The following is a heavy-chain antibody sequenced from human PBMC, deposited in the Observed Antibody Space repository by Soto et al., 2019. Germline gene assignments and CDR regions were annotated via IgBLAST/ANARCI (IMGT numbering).Heavy chain of an antibody. D-gene: IGHD6-19*01. V-gene: IGHV1-8*01. CDR3: ARLGLPRAVAGNY. J-gene: IGHJ4*02. CDR1: GYTFTSYD. Sequence: ASVKVSCKASGYTFTSYDINWVRQATGQGLEWMGWMNPKSGNTDYEQKFQGRVTMTRNNSISTDYMELSSLRSEDTAVYYCARLGLPRAVAGNYWGQGTLVTVSS. CDR2: MNPKSGNT.